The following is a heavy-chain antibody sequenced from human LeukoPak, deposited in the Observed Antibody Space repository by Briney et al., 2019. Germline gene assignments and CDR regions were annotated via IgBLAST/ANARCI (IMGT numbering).Heavy chain of an antibody. V-gene: IGHV4-59*11. J-gene: IGHJ6*02. D-gene: IGHD6-19*01. CDR3: ARDLGVAGSVDYYCGMDV. CDR2: INHSGST. Sequence: PSETLSLTCTVSGVSISNHYSSWIRQPPGKGLEWIGEINHSGSTNYNASLKSRVTISVDTSKNQFSLKLSSVTAADTAVYYCARDLGVAGSVDYYCGMDVWGQGTTVTVSS. CDR1: GVSISNHY.